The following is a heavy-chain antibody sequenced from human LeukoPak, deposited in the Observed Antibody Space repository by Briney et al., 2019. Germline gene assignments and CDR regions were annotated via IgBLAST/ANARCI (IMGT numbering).Heavy chain of an antibody. V-gene: IGHV1-8*01. CDR2: MNPNSGNT. CDR1: GYTFTSYD. D-gene: IGHD2-15*01. J-gene: IGHJ4*02. CDR3: ARAGGYCGRISCPYYFDY. Sequence: AASVTVSFKASGYTFTSYDINWVRQATGQGLEWMGWMNPNSGNTGYAQKFQGRVTMTRNTSISTAYMELSSLRSEDTAVYYCARAGGYCGRISCPYYFDYWGQGSLVAVSS.